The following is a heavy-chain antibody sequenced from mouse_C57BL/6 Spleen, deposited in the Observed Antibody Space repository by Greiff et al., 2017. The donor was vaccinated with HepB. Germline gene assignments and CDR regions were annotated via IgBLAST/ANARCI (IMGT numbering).Heavy chain of an antibody. CDR2: LDPENGDT. CDR1: GFNIKDDY. V-gene: IGHV14-4*01. Sequence: EVQLQQSGAELVRPGASVKLSCTASGFNIKDDYMHWVKQRPEQGLEWIGWLDPENGDTEYASKFQGKATITADTSSHTAYLQLSSLTSEDTAVYYCTTHYDYDGYYVDYWGQGTTLTVSS. J-gene: IGHJ2*01. D-gene: IGHD2-4*01. CDR3: TTHYDYDGYYVDY.